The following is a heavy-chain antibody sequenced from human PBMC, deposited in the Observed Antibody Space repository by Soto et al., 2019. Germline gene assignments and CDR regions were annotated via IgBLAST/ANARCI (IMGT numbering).Heavy chain of an antibody. Sequence: QITLKESGPTLVKPTQTLTLTCTFSGFSLSTSGEGVGWIRQPAGKALEWLALIYWDDDKRYSPSLKSRLTITKDTSKNQVVLTVTNMDLVDTATYYCAHKPVVFGPDVFDIWGHGTMVTVSS. V-gene: IGHV2-5*02. CDR1: GFSLSTSGEG. CDR3: AHKPVVFGPDVFDI. CDR2: IYWDDDK. D-gene: IGHD3-16*01. J-gene: IGHJ3*02.